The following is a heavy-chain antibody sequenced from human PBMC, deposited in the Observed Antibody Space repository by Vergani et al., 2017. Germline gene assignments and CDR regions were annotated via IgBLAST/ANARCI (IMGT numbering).Heavy chain of an antibody. V-gene: IGHV1-18*01. J-gene: IGHJ5*02. Sequence: QVQLVQSGAEVKKPGASVKVSCKASGYTFTSYGISWVRQAPGQGLEWMGWISAYNGNTNYAQKFQDRVTITRDRSMSTAYMELSSLRSEDTAMYYCALAESSTSCLNSVCITPETGSWFDPWGQGTLVTVSS. CDR3: ALAESSTSCLNSVCITPETGSWFDP. CDR2: ISAYNGNT. CDR1: GYTFTSYG. D-gene: IGHD2-2*01.